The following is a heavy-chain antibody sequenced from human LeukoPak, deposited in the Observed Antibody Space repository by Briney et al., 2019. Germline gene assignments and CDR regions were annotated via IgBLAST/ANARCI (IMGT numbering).Heavy chain of an antibody. V-gene: IGHV4-30-4*01. CDR2: IYYSGST. CDR1: GGSISSGDYY. D-gene: IGHD3-10*01. CDR3: ARGGSLLWFGELLYPFDY. J-gene: IGHJ4*02. Sequence: PSETLSLTCTVSGGSISSGDYYWSWIRQPPGKGLEWIGYIYYSGSTYYNPSLKSRVTISVDTSKNQFSLKLSSVTAADTAVYYCARGGSLLWFGELLYPFDYWGQGTLVTVSS.